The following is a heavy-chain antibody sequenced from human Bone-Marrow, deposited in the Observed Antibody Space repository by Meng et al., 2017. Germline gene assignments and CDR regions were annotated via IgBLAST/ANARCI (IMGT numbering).Heavy chain of an antibody. Sequence: QVQLQESGPGLVEPSDTLSLTCAVSGYSISSNNWWGWIRQPPGKGLEWIGYIFHTGRTYYNPSLKSRVTMLVDTSKNELSLNLISVTAVDTAVYFCARKGATENFDYWGQGILVTVSS. J-gene: IGHJ4*02. V-gene: IGHV4-28*01. D-gene: IGHD5-12*01. CDR1: GYSISSNNW. CDR3: ARKGATENFDY. CDR2: IFHTGRT.